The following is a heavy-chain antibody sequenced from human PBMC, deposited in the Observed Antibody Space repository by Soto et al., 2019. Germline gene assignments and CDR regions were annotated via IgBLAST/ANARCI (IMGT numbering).Heavy chain of an antibody. V-gene: IGHV1-69*08. J-gene: IGHJ1*01. Sequence: QVQLVQSGAEVKKPGSSVKVSCKASGGTFSSYTISWVRQAPGQGLEWMGRIIPILGIANYAKKFQGRVTITADKSTSTAYMELSSLRSEDTAVYYCARDHGDCSGGSCYYFQHWGQGTLVTVSS. CDR3: ARDHGDCSGGSCYYFQH. D-gene: IGHD2-15*01. CDR1: GGTFSSYT. CDR2: IIPILGIA.